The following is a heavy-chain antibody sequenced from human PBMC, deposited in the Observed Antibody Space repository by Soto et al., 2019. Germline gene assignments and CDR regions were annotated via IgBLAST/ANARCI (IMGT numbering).Heavy chain of an antibody. Sequence: GGSLRLSCAASGFIFSRNGMHWVRQAPGKGLEWVSAISGSGGSTYYADSVKGRFTISRDNSKNTLYLQMNSLRDEDTAVYYCAKEPRIAAAGTGDYWGQGTLVTVSS. CDR1: GFIFSRNG. V-gene: IGHV3-23*01. D-gene: IGHD6-13*01. CDR2: ISGSGGST. J-gene: IGHJ4*02. CDR3: AKEPRIAAAGTGDY.